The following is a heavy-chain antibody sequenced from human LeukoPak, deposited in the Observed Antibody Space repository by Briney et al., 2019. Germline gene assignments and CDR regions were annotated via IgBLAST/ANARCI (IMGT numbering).Heavy chain of an antibody. V-gene: IGHV3-30-3*01. CDR1: GFTFSSYA. J-gene: IGHJ4*02. D-gene: IGHD4-11*01. CDR2: ISYDGSNK. CDR3: ARGTTVTWNIDY. Sequence: GGSLRLSCAASGFTFSSYAMHWVRQAPGKGLEWVAVISYDGSNKYYADSVKGRFTISRDNSKNTLYLQMNSLRAEDTAVYYCARGTTVTWNIDYWGQGTLVTASS.